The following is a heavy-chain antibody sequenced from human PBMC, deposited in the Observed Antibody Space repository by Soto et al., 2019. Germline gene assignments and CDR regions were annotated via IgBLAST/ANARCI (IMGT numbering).Heavy chain of an antibody. CDR3: ARVVYYDSSGFGL. CDR2: ISSTSDYI. Sequence: PGGSLRLSCTASGFNFNNYGMSWVRQAPGKGLEWVSSISSTSDYIYYGDSVKGRFTISRVNAKNSLYLEMNSLRVEDTAVYYCARVVYYDSSGFGLWGQGTMVTVSS. J-gene: IGHJ3*01. CDR1: GFNFNNYG. D-gene: IGHD3-22*01. V-gene: IGHV3-21*01.